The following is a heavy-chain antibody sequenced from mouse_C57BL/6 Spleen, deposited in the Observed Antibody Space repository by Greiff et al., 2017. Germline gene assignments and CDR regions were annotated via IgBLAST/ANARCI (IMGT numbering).Heavy chain of an antibody. CDR3: ALAGSGFAY. CDR1: GYTFTSYW. V-gene: IGHV1-59*01. J-gene: IGHJ3*01. CDR2: IDPSDSYT. Sequence: QVQLQQPGAELVRPGTSVQLSCKASGYTFTSYWMHWVKQRPGQGLEWIGVIDPSDSYTNYNQKFKGKATLTVDTSSSTAYMQLSSLTSEDSAVYYCALAGSGFAYWGQGTLVTVSA.